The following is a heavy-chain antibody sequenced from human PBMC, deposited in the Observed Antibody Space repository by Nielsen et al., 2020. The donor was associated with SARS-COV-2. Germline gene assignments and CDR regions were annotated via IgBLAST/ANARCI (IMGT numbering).Heavy chain of an antibody. Sequence: GGSLRLSCASSGFTFSAYAMHWVRQATGKGLEWVSAIGTAGDTYYPGSVKGRFTISRENAKNSLYLQMNSLRAGDTAVYYCARARLELEEGYYYYYYGMDVWGQGTTVTVSS. CDR2: IGTAGDT. J-gene: IGHJ6*02. V-gene: IGHV3-13*01. CDR1: GFTFSAYA. D-gene: IGHD1-7*01. CDR3: ARARLELEEGYYYYYYGMDV.